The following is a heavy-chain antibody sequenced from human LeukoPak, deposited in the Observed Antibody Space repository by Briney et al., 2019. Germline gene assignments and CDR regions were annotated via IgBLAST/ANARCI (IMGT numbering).Heavy chain of an antibody. D-gene: IGHD3-22*01. V-gene: IGHV1-69*06. CDR2: IIPIFGTA. CDR1: GGTFSNYA. J-gene: IGHJ5*02. CDR3: AREFTYYYDSSGPGWFDP. Sequence: ASVKVSCKASGGTFSNYAISWVRQAPGQGLEWMDRIIPIFGTANYAQKFQGRVTITADKSTSTAYMELSSLRSEDTAVYYCAREFTYYYDSSGPGWFDPWGQGTLVTVSS.